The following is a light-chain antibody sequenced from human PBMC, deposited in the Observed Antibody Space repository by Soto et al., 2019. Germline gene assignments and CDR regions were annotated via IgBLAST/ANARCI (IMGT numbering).Light chain of an antibody. CDR1: SSVVGGYNY. J-gene: IGLJ1*01. CDR3: SSYTSSSTQV. CDR2: DVS. Sequence: QSVLTQPASVSGSPGQSITISCTGTSSVVGGYNYVSWYQQHPGKAPKLTIYDVSNRPSGVSNRFSGSKSGNTASLTISGLQAEDEADYYCSSYTSSSTQVFGTGTKVTV. V-gene: IGLV2-14*01.